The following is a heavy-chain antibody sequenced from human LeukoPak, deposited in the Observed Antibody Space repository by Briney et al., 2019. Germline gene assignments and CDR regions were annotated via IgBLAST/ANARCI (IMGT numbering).Heavy chain of an antibody. CDR2: IKQDGSEK. V-gene: IGHV3-7*01. D-gene: IGHD6-6*01. J-gene: IGHJ6*02. CDR3: ARDSSSSSAYYYYYYGMDV. CDR1: GFTFSSYW. Sequence: GGSLRLSCAASGFTFSSYWMSWVRQAPGKGLEWVANIKQDGSEKYYVDSVKGRFTISRDNAKNSLYLQMNSLRAEDTAVYYCARDSSSSSAYYYYYYGMDVWGQGTTVTASS.